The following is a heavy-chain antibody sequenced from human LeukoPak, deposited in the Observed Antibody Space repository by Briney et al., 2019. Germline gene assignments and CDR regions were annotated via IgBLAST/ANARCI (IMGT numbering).Heavy chain of an antibody. J-gene: IGHJ6*03. V-gene: IGHV3-23*01. CDR2: ISGSGGIT. CDR1: GFTFSRYA. D-gene: IGHD3-16*02. Sequence: PWGSLRLSCAASGFTFSRYAMSWVRQAPGKGLEWVSSISGSGGITYHADSLKGRFTISRDNSKNTLFLQMNSLRAEDTAVYYCAKNTISGGHYQYYMDVWGKGTTVTVSS. CDR3: AKNTISGGHYQYYMDV.